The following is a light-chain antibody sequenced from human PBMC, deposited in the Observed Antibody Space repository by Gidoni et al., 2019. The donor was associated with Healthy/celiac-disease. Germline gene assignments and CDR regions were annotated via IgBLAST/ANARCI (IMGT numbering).Light chain of an antibody. CDR2: WAS. V-gene: IGKV4-1*01. CDR3: QQYYSTPWT. J-gene: IGKJ1*01. Sequence: DIAMTQSPDSLAVVLGERATINCKTSQSVLYSSNNKNYLAWYQQKPGQLPKLLIYWASTRESGVPDRFSGSGSGTDFTLTISSLQAEDVAVYYCQQYYSTPWTFGQGTKVEIK. CDR1: QSVLYSSNNKNY.